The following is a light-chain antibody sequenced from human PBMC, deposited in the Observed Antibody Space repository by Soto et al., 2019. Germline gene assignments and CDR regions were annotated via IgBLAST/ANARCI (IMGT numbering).Light chain of an antibody. CDR3: QQSYSMPLT. CDR2: AAS. CDR1: QSINNY. J-gene: IGKJ3*01. V-gene: IGKV1-39*01. Sequence: DIQMTQSPSSLSASVGDRVTITCRASQSINNYLNWYQQKPGKAPKLLIYAASSLQXGVPSRFXXXXXXXXXXXXXXXLQPEDFATYYCQQSYSMPLTFGPGTKVDIK.